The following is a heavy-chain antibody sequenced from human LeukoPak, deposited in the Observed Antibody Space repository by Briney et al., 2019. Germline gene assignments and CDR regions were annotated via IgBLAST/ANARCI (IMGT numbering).Heavy chain of an antibody. V-gene: IGHV4-59*01. J-gene: IGHJ4*02. CDR1: GGSISSYY. CDR3: ARVAGGSYPFDY. Sequence: SETLSLTCTVSGGSISSYYWSWIRQPPGKGLEWIGYIYYSGSTNYNPSLKSRVTISVDTSKNQFSLKLSSVTAADTAVYYCARVAGGSYPFDYWGQGTLVTVPS. D-gene: IGHD1-26*01. CDR2: IYYSGST.